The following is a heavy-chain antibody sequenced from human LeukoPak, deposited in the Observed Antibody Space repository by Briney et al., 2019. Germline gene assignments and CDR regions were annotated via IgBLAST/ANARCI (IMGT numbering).Heavy chain of an antibody. D-gene: IGHD3-9*01. CDR1: GYTFTDYY. J-gene: IGHJ4*02. CDR2: INPNSSGT. CDR3: ARGRALRYFDPLDY. Sequence: GASVKVSCKASGYTFTDYYMYWVRQAPGQGLEWMGWINPNSSGTNYAQKFQGRVTMTRDTSISTAYMELSRLRSDDTAVYYCARGRALRYFDPLDYWGQGTLVTVSS. V-gene: IGHV1-2*02.